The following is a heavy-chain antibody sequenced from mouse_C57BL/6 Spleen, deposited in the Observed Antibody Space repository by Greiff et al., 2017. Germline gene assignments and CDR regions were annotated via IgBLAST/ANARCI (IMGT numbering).Heavy chain of an antibody. J-gene: IGHJ1*03. V-gene: IGHV1-50*01. Sequence: QVHVKQPGAELVKPGASVKLSCKASGYTFTSYWMQWVKQRPGQGLEWIGEIDPSDSYTNYNQKFKGKATLTVDTSSSTAYMQLSSLTSEDSAVYYCARGDYDYDVGWYFDVWGTGTTVTVSS. CDR1: GYTFTSYW. CDR2: IDPSDSYT. D-gene: IGHD2-4*01. CDR3: ARGDYDYDVGWYFDV.